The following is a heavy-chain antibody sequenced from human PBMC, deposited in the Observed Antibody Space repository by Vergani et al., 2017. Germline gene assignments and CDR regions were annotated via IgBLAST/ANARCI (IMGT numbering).Heavy chain of an antibody. J-gene: IGHJ6*02. CDR1: GFSLSTSGMC. Sequence: QVTLRGSGPALVKPTQTLRLTCTFSGFSLSTSGMCVSWIRQPPGKALEWLARIDWDDDKYYSTSLKTRLTISKDTAKNQVVLTMTNMDPVDTATYYCARTPLGSGSYYVGRLGESYYYYGMDVWGQGTTVTVSS. D-gene: IGHD3-10*01. CDR2: IDWDDDK. CDR3: ARTPLGSGSYYVGRLGESYYYYGMDV. V-gene: IGHV2-70*15.